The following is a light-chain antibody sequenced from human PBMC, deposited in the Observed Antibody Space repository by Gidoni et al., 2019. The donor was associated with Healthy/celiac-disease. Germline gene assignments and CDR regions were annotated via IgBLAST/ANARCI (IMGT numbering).Light chain of an antibody. Sequence: QSVLTQPPSASGTPGQRVTISCSGSSSNIGSNTVNWYQQLPGTGPKLLIYSNNQRPSGVPDRFSGSKSGTSASLAISGLQSEDEADYYCAAWEDSLNALVFGGGTKLTVL. CDR1: SSNIGSNT. J-gene: IGLJ2*01. CDR2: SNN. V-gene: IGLV1-44*01. CDR3: AAWEDSLNALV.